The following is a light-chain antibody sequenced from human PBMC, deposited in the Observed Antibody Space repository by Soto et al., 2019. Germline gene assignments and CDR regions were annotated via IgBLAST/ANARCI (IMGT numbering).Light chain of an antibody. CDR2: NTN. V-gene: IGLV1-44*01. CDR1: TSNIGTNT. CDR3: ATWDDSLSVL. Sequence: QSFLPQPPSASGTPGQRVTISCSGGTSNIGTNTVNWYHQLPGTAPKLLIYNTNQRPAGVPDRFSGSKSGTSASLAISGLRSEDEASYFCATWDDSLSVLFGRGTKLTVL. J-gene: IGLJ3*02.